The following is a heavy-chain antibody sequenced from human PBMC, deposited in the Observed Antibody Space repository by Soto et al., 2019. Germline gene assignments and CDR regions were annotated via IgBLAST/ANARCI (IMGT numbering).Heavy chain of an antibody. D-gene: IGHD2-8*01. V-gene: IGHV3-33*01. Sequence: VGSLRLSCAASGFPFSSYGMHWVRQAPGKGLEWVAVIWYDGSNKYYADSVKGRFTISRDNSKNTLYLQMNSLRAEDTAVYYCARESYNGQRYNWFDPWGQGTLVTVSS. CDR3: ARESYNGQRYNWFDP. CDR2: IWYDGSNK. CDR1: GFPFSSYG. J-gene: IGHJ5*02.